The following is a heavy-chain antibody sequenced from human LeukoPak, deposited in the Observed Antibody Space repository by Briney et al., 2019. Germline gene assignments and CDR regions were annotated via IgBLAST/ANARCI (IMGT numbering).Heavy chain of an antibody. CDR1: GFTFSSYG. CDR3: ATLPYYYDSSGSYYFDY. J-gene: IGHJ4*02. D-gene: IGHD3-22*01. V-gene: IGHV3-23*01. CDR2: ISGSGGST. Sequence: GGTLRLSCTASGFTFSSYGMSWVRQAPGTGLEWVSAISGSGGSTYYADSVKGRFTISRDNSKNTLYLQMNSLRVEDTAVYYCATLPYYYDSSGSYYFDYWGQGTLVTVSS.